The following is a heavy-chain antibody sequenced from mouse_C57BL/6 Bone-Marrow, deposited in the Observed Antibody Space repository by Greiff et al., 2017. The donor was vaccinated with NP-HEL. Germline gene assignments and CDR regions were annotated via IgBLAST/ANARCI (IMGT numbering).Heavy chain of an antibody. CDR2: IHPNSGST. D-gene: IGHD2-4*01. J-gene: IGHJ4*01. CDR1: GYTFTSYW. V-gene: IGHV1-64*01. CDR3: ARSRGGLRRTLYDAMDY. Sequence: QVQLQQPGAELVKPGASVKLSCQASGYTFTSYWMHWVKQRPGQGLEWIGMIHPNSGSTNYNEKFKSKATLTVDKSSSTAYMQLSSLTSEDSAVYYCARSRGGLRRTLYDAMDYWGQGTSVTVSS.